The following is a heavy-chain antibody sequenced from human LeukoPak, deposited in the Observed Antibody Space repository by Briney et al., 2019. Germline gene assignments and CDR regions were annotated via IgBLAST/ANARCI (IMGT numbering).Heavy chain of an antibody. CDR1: GYTFIAYY. Sequence: ASVKVSCKASGYTFIAYYMHWVRQAPGQGLEWMGWINPNSGGTNYAQKFQGRVSLTRGTSINTAYMELSRLRSDDTAVYYCARAAVTTGSTETFDPWGQGTLVTVSS. CDR2: INPNSGGT. V-gene: IGHV1-2*02. CDR3: ARAAVTTGSTETFDP. D-gene: IGHD1-1*01. J-gene: IGHJ5*02.